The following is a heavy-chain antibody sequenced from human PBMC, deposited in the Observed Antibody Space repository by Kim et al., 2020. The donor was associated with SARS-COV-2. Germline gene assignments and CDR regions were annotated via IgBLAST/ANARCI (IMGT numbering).Heavy chain of an antibody. CDR3: ARVIRAANVLRCFDWLDRAGWFDP. CDR1: GFTFSSYW. J-gene: IGHJ5*02. CDR2: IKQDGSEK. Sequence: GGSLRLSCAASGFTFSSYWMSWVRQAPGKGLEWVANIKQDGSEKYYVDSVKGRFTISRDNAKNSLYLQMNSLRAEDTAVYYCARVIRAANVLRCFDWLDRAGWFDPWGRGTLVAVSS. D-gene: IGHD3-9*01. V-gene: IGHV3-7*03.